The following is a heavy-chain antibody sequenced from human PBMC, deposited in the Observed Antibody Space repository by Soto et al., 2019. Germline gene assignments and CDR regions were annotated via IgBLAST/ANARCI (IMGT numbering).Heavy chain of an antibody. CDR1: GGSFSGYY. J-gene: IGHJ6*02. V-gene: IGHV4-34*01. D-gene: IGHD2-2*01. Sequence: SETLSLTCAVHGGSFSGYYWTWIRQPPGKGLEWIGDINHSGSTNYNSSLKSRVTISVDTSKNQLSLKLRSVTAADTAVYYCAREEVPQWFTRGYYGMDVWGQGTTVTVSS. CDR3: AREEVPQWFTRGYYGMDV. CDR2: INHSGST.